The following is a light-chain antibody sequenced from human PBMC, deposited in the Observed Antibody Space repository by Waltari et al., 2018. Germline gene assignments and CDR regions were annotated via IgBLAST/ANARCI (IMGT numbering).Light chain of an antibody. CDR1: QRVSSN. J-gene: IGKJ2*01. CDR2: GQS. V-gene: IGKV3-15*01. Sequence: EIVMTQSPATLSVSPGERATLSCRASQRVSSNLAWYQQKPVQAPRLLIYGQSPRATGIPARFSGSGSGTELTMTISSLQSEDFAVYYCQQYNNWPPYTFGQGTKLEIK. CDR3: QQYNNWPPYT.